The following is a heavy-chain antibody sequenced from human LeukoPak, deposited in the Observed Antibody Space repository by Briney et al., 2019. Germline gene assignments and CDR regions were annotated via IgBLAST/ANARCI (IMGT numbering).Heavy chain of an antibody. CDR1: GFTFSRYW. V-gene: IGHV3-7*01. Sequence: GGSLRLSCAASGFTFSRYWMTWVRQAPGKGLEWVANINQDGSVEYYVDSVKGRFTISRDNAKNLVYLQMDSLRAEDTAVYYCARIGYSSSSLDYWGQGTLVTVSS. J-gene: IGHJ4*02. CDR2: INQDGSVE. D-gene: IGHD6-13*01. CDR3: ARIGYSSSSLDY.